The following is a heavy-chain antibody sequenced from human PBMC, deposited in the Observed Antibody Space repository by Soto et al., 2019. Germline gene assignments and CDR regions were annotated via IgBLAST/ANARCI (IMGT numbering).Heavy chain of an antibody. CDR2: IKSKTDGGAT. D-gene: IGHD3-22*01. CDR1: RFIFSNAW. Sequence: LRLSCAAARFIFSNAWMNWVRQAPGKGLEWVERIKSKTDGGATDYAAPVKGRFTISRDNSKNTLYLQMNSLRAEDTAVYYCARVSPNYYDSSGYQEWAFDYWGQGTLVTVSS. CDR3: ARVSPNYYDSSGYQEWAFDY. V-gene: IGHV3-15*07. J-gene: IGHJ4*02.